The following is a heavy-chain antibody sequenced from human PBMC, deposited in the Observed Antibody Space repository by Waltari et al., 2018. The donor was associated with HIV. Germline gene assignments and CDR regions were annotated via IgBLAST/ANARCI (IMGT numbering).Heavy chain of an antibody. CDR2: RKQGGSEK. D-gene: IGHD3-22*01. CDR1: GFTFNKYW. Sequence: EVQLVESGGGLVQPGGSLRLSCAASGFTFNKYWMTWVRRAPGKGLGWVANRKQGGSEKYYVDSLTGRFTSSRDNAKNSLFLQRNSLRVEDTAVYYCAREALYDSSGYYFDYWGQGTLVTVSS. CDR3: AREALYDSSGYYFDY. J-gene: IGHJ4*02. V-gene: IGHV3-7*01.